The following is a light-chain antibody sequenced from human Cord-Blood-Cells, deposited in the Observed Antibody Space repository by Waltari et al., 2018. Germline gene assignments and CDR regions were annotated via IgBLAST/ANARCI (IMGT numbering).Light chain of an antibody. V-gene: IGLV2-14*04. CDR3: SSYTSSSTLVV. Sequence: GSPGQSITISCTGTSSDVGGYNYVSWYQQHPGKAPKLMIYDVSNRPSGVSNRFSGSKSGNTASLTISGLQAEDEADYYCSSYTSSSTLVVFGGGTKLTVL. CDR2: DVS. CDR1: SSDVGGYNY. J-gene: IGLJ2*01.